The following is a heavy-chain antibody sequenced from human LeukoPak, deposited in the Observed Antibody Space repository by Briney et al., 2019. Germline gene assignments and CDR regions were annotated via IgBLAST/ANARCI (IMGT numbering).Heavy chain of an antibody. CDR1: GDSVSSNSAA. Sequence: SQTLSLTCAISGDSVSSNSAAWTWIRQSLSRGLQWLGRTYYRSKWYNDYAVSVQSRITINPDISKNQFSLQLNSVTPEDTAVYYCARDLDGFEYWGQGTLVTVSS. CDR3: ARDLDGFEY. J-gene: IGHJ4*02. CDR2: TYYRSKWYN. V-gene: IGHV6-1*01.